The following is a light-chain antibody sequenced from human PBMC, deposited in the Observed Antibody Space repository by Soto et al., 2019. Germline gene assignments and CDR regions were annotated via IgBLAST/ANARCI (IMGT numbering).Light chain of an antibody. CDR1: QSVGSY. Sequence: VLTQSPATLSLSPGDGVTLSCRASQSVGSYLAWYQQKIGQAPRILIYDESKRATGIPARLSGSGSGTVLTLTINRLEPEDFAVYYCQKRNYWPITCGQGTRLEIK. CDR2: DES. CDR3: QKRNYWPIT. V-gene: IGKV3-11*01. J-gene: IGKJ5*01.